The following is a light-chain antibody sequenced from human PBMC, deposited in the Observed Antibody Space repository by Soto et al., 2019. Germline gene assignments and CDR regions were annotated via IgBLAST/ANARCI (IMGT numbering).Light chain of an antibody. CDR1: SSDVGTYKY. V-gene: IGLV2-8*01. CDR3: SSYAGSNNRV. Sequence: QSVLTQPPSASGSPGQSVTISCTGTSSDVGTYKYVSWYQQHPGQVPKLIIYEVSKRPSGVPDRFSGSKSGNTASLTVSGLQAEDEADYYCSSYAGSNNRVFGGGTKLTVL. J-gene: IGLJ3*02. CDR2: EVS.